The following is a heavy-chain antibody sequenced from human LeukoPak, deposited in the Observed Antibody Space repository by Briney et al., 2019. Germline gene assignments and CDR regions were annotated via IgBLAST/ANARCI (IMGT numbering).Heavy chain of an antibody. CDR2: IRYDGSNK. Sequence: GGSLRLSCAASGFTFSSYGMHWVRQAPGKGLEWVAFIRYDGSNKYYADSVKGRFTISRDNSKNTLYLQMNSLRAEDTAVYYCAKDLEQWLAHYFDYWAQGTLVTVSS. CDR3: AKDLEQWLAHYFDY. J-gene: IGHJ4*02. CDR1: GFTFSSYG. D-gene: IGHD6-19*01. V-gene: IGHV3-30*02.